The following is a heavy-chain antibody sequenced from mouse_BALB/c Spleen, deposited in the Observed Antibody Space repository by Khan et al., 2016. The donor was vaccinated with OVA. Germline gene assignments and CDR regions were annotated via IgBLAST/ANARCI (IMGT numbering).Heavy chain of an antibody. Sequence: EVELVESGGGLVKPGGSLKCSCAASGFTFSRHPMSWVRQTPEKRLEWVASIGSGGSTYYPDSVKGRFTISRDNARNILYLQMSRLRSDDSAIYYCARVNGSTGVDNWGQGTTLTVSS. CDR3: ARVNGSTGVDN. D-gene: IGHD1-1*01. J-gene: IGHJ2*01. CDR2: IGSGGST. CDR1: GFTFSRHP. V-gene: IGHV5-6-5*01.